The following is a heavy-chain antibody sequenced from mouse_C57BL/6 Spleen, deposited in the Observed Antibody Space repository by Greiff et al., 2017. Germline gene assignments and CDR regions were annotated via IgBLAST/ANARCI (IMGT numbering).Heavy chain of an antibody. V-gene: IGHV1-82*01. CDR2: IYPGDGDT. CDR3: ARAGDLSWFAY. CDR1: GYAFSSSW. J-gene: IGHJ3*01. D-gene: IGHD3-3*01. Sequence: VKLMESGPELVKPGASVKISCKASGYAFSSSWMNWVKQRPGKGLEWIGRIYPGDGDTNYNGKIKGKATLTADKSSSTAYMQLSSLTSEDSAVYFCARAGDLSWFAYWGQGTLVTVSA.